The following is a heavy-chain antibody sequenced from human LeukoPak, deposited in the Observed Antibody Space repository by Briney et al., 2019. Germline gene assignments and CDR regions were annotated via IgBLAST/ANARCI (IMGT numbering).Heavy chain of an antibody. CDR3: SRESGPYCPFGH. CDR1: GGSFSGYY. D-gene: IGHD1-26*01. J-gene: IGHJ5*02. CDR2: INHSGST. Sequence: SETLSLTCAVYGGSFSGYYWSWIRQPPGKGLEWIGEINHSGSTNYNPSLKSRVTISVDTSKNQFSLKLSFVTAADTAVYYCSRESGPYCPFGHWGQGTLVAVTS. V-gene: IGHV4-34*01.